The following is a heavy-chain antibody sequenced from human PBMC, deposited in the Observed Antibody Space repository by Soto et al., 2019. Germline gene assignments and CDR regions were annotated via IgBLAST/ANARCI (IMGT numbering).Heavy chain of an antibody. CDR1: GGSVSSSQW. Sequence: SETLSLTCAVSGGSVSSSQWWTWVRQAPGKGLEWLGEIYHVGITKYNPSLKSRVTISVDKSNNHFSLNLRSVTAADTAVYYCASSNIAAAGFYYHGRHVGGQGPRFTFS. CDR2: IYHVGIT. J-gene: IGHJ6*02. CDR3: ASSNIAAAGFYYHGRHV. D-gene: IGHD6-13*01. V-gene: IGHV4-4*02.